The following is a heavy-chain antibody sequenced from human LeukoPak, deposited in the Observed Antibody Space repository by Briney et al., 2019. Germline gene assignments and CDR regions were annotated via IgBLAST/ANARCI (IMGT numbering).Heavy chain of an antibody. CDR3: AKTVSGSHSYQGGDY. J-gene: IGHJ4*02. V-gene: IGHV3-23*01. Sequence: PGGSLRLSCAASGFTFSSYGMHWVRQAPGKGLEWVSAISGSGGNTYYADSVKGRFTMSRDNSKNTLYLQMNSLRAEDTAVYFCAKTVSGSHSYQGGDYWGQGTLVTVST. D-gene: IGHD3-16*02. CDR1: GFTFSSYG. CDR2: ISGSGGNT.